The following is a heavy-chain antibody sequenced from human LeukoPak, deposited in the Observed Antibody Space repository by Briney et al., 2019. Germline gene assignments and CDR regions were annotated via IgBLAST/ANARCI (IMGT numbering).Heavy chain of an antibody. Sequence: GGSLRLSCAASGFTFSSYSMTWVGQAPGKGLEWVSSISSSSSYTYYADSVKGRFTISRDNAKNSLYLQMNSLRAEDTAVYYCAGGRGTSCYLYWGQGTLVTVSS. D-gene: IGHD2-2*01. CDR1: GFTFSSYS. CDR3: AGGRGTSCYLY. CDR2: ISSSSSYT. V-gene: IGHV3-21*01. J-gene: IGHJ4*02.